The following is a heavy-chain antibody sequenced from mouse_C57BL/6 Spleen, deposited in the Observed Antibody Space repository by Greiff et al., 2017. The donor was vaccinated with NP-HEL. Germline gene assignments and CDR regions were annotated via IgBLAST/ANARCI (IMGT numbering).Heavy chain of an antibody. CDR3: ARRSYDDFDY. J-gene: IGHJ2*01. D-gene: IGHD2-12*01. V-gene: IGHV1-61*01. CDR2: IYPSDSET. Sequence: VQLQQPGAELVRPGSSVKLSCKASGYTFTSYWMDWVKQRPGQGLEWIGNIYPSDSETHYNQKFKDKATLTVDKSSSTAYMQLSSLTSEDSAVYYCARRSYDDFDYWGQGTTLTVSS. CDR1: GYTFTSYW.